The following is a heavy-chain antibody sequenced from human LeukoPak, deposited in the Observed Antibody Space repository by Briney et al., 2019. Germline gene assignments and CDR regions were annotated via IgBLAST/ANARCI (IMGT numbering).Heavy chain of an antibody. CDR1: GFSFSSSA. CDR3: VRDGGVSGYDLLDY. D-gene: IGHD5-12*01. J-gene: IGHJ4*02. CDR2: INQDGSKE. Sequence: GGPLTLFCAASGFSFSSSAMHWVRQAPGKGLEWVAQINQDGSKEYYIDSVKARFSISRDNARDSLSLQMNSLRAEDTAVYYCVRDGGVSGYDLLDYWGQGTLVTVSS. V-gene: IGHV3-7*01.